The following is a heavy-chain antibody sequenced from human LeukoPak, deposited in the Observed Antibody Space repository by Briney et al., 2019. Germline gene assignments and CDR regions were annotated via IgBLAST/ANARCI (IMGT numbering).Heavy chain of an antibody. CDR3: ASSLGDLGYYYYGMDV. V-gene: IGHV4-34*01. D-gene: IGHD4-17*01. CDR1: GGSFSGYY. CDR2: INHSGST. Sequence: PSETLSLTCAVYGGSFSGYYWSWIRQPPGKGLEWIGEINHSGSTNYNPSLKSRVTISVDTSKNQFSLKLSPVTAADTAVYYCASSLGDLGYYYYGMDVWGQGTTVTVSS. J-gene: IGHJ6*02.